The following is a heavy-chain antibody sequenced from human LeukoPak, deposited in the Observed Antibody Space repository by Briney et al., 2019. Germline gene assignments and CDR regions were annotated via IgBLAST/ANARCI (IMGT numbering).Heavy chain of an antibody. CDR1: GFTFHGYA. D-gene: IGHD5-18*01. V-gene: IGHV3-9*01. Sequence: PGGSLRLSCAASGFTFHGYAMHWVRQAPGKGLEWVSGISWNSGIIGYADSVKGRFTTSRDNAKNSLYLQMNSLRPEDTALYYCTKDSVAMVTTSDYWGQGTLVTVSS. CDR2: ISWNSGII. J-gene: IGHJ4*02. CDR3: TKDSVAMVTTSDY.